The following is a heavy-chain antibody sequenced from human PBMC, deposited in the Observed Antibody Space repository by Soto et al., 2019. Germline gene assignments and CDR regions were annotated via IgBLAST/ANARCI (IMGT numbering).Heavy chain of an antibody. CDR2: ISYDGSNK. J-gene: IGHJ4*02. Sequence: GGALRLSCAASWFTFSSHGIHLVRQAPGKGLGWGAVISYDGSNKYYADSVKGRFTISSDNSKNTLYLQMNSLRAEDTAVYYCAKGYSGYDSTTDYRGQGTPVPVSS. V-gene: IGHV3-30*18. CDR1: WFTFSSHG. CDR3: AKGYSGYDSTTDY. D-gene: IGHD5-12*01.